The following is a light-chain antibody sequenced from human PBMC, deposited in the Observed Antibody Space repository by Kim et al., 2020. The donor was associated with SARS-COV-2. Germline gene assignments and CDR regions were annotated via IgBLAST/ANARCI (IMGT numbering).Light chain of an antibody. Sequence: DIQMTQSPSTLSASVGDRVTITCRASPSISSWLAWYQQKPGKAPQLLIYKASNLQSGVPSRFSGSGSGTEFTLTISSLQPDDFATYYCQQCNSYPWTFGQGTKLEI. CDR1: PSISSW. J-gene: IGKJ2*02. CDR3: QQCNSYPWT. CDR2: KAS. V-gene: IGKV1-5*03.